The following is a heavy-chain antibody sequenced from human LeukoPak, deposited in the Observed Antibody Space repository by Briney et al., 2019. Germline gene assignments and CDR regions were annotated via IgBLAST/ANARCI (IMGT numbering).Heavy chain of an antibody. CDR1: GGSISLSYYY. J-gene: IGHJ5*02. Sequence: PSETLSLTCSVSGGSISLSYYYWGWIRQPPAKALEWIGSVYYSGTTSYNPSLKSRVTISVDMSKNHFSLRLSSVTAADTAMYYCARVAVAGTVWFDPWGQGTLVTVSS. V-gene: IGHV4-39*07. CDR2: VYYSGTT. CDR3: ARVAVAGTVWFDP. D-gene: IGHD6-19*01.